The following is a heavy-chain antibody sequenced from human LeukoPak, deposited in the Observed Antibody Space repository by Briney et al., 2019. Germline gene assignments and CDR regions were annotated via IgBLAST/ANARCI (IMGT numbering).Heavy chain of an antibody. J-gene: IGHJ5*02. CDR2: IYTSGST. D-gene: IGHD3-10*01. CDR3: ARTGSGSGNNRFWFDP. V-gene: IGHV4-61*02. CDR1: GGSISSGSYY. Sequence: SQTLSLTCTVSGGSISSGSYYWSWIRQPAGKGLEWIGRIYTSGSTNYNPSLKSRVTISVDTSKNQFSLKLSSVTAADTAVYYSARTGSGSGNNRFWFDPWGQGTLVTVSS.